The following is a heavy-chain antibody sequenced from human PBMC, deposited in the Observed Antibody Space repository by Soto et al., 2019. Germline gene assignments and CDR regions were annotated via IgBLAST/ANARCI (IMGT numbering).Heavy chain of an antibody. CDR3: AKDWVSGSSPY. J-gene: IGHJ4*02. CDR2: ISGGAGLT. V-gene: IGHV3-23*01. CDR1: GFTFSSHA. Sequence: EVQLLESGGGLVQPGGSLRLSCTASGFTFSSHAMSWVRQAPGKQLEWVSAISGGAGLTFYADSVKGRFTISRDNSKNTLYLQMNSLRAEDTAVYYCAKDWVSGSSPYWGQGTLVTVSS. D-gene: IGHD2-15*01.